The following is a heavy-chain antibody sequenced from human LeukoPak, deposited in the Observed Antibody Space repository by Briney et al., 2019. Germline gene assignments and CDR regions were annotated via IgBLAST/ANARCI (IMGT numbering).Heavy chain of an antibody. V-gene: IGHV1-24*01. J-gene: IGHJ4*02. CDR1: GYTLTELS. CDR2: FDPEDGET. Sequence: ASVKVSCKVSGYTLTELSMHWVRQAPGKGLEWMGGFDPEDGETIYAQKFQGRVTMTEDTSTDTAYMELSSLRSEDTAEYYCATDGVQGYSSGWTIFDYWGQGTLVTVSS. D-gene: IGHD6-19*01. CDR3: ATDGVQGYSSGWTIFDY.